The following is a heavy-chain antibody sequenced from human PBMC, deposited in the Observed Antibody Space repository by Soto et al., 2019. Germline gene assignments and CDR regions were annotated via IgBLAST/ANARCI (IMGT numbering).Heavy chain of an antibody. CDR2: ISGSGGST. CDR3: AKDVRVRGVIPNYFDF. D-gene: IGHD3-10*01. J-gene: IGHJ4*02. Sequence: GSLRLSCAASGFTFSSYAMSWVRQAPGKGLEWVSAISGSGGSTYYADSVKGRFTISRDNSKNTLYLQMNSLRAEDTAVYYCAKDVRVRGVIPNYFDFRGKGTWVTVAS. CDR1: GFTFSSYA. V-gene: IGHV3-23*01.